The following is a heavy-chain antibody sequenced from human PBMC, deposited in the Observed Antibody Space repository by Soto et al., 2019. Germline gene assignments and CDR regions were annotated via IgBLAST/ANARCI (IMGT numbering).Heavy chain of an antibody. Sequence: QLQLQESGPGLVKPSETLSLTCTVSGGSISSSSYYWGWIRQPPGKGLEWIGSIYYSGSTYYNPSLKSRVTISVDTSKNQFSLKLSSVTAADTAVYYCARQTEGQLELDDAFDIWGQGTMVTVSS. D-gene: IGHD1-1*01. V-gene: IGHV4-39*01. CDR1: GGSISSSSYY. CDR3: ARQTEGQLELDDAFDI. J-gene: IGHJ3*02. CDR2: IYYSGST.